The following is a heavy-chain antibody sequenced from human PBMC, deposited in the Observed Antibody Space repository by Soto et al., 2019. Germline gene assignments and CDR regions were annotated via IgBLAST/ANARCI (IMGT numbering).Heavy chain of an antibody. CDR1: GGSLSNYV. Sequence: QVQLVQSGAEVKKPGSSVKVSCKASGGSLSNYVIKWVRQAPGQGLEWVGGIIPLSGTTNYAQKFQGRVTITADVSTRTAYMELSSLRSEDTAVYYCATEGFSGSYLPNWGQVILVTVSS. V-gene: IGHV1-69*01. CDR2: IIPLSGTT. CDR3: ATEGFSGSYLPN. J-gene: IGHJ4*02. D-gene: IGHD1-26*01.